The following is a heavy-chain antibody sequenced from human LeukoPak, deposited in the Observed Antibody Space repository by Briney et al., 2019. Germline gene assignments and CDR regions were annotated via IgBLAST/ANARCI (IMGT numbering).Heavy chain of an antibody. CDR3: ARSGSYSFDY. Sequence: PGGSLRLSCAASGFTFNNYAIHWVRQAPGKGLEWAAVISYDGSNKYYADSVKGRFTISRDNSKNTLYLQMNSLRAEDTAVYYCARSGSYSFDYWGQGTLVTVSS. CDR2: ISYDGSNK. CDR1: GFTFNNYA. D-gene: IGHD1-26*01. V-gene: IGHV3-30-3*01. J-gene: IGHJ4*02.